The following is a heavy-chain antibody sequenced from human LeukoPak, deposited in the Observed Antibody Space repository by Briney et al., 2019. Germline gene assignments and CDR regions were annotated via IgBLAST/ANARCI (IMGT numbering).Heavy chain of an antibody. V-gene: IGHV1-46*01. Sequence: GASVKVSCKASGYTFTSYYMHWVRQAPGQGLEWMGIINPSGGSTSYAQKFQGRVTMTRDMSTSTVYMELSSLRSEDTAVYYCARDDSSGPDAFDIWGQGTMVTVSS. CDR1: GYTFTSYY. D-gene: IGHD3-22*01. CDR3: ARDDSSGPDAFDI. J-gene: IGHJ3*02. CDR2: INPSGGST.